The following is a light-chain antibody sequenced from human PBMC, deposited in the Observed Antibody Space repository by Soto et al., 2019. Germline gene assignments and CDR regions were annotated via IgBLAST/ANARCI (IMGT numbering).Light chain of an antibody. CDR1: QTVNNN. J-gene: IGKJ2*01. V-gene: IGKV3-15*01. Sequence: ETVLTQSPATLSLSPGERATLSCRASQTVNNNYLAWYQQKPGQAPRLLISGATARAPGIPARFSGSGSGTEFTLTISSLQSEDFAVYFCQQYNIWPYTFGQGTKVDIK. CDR3: QQYNIWPYT. CDR2: GAT.